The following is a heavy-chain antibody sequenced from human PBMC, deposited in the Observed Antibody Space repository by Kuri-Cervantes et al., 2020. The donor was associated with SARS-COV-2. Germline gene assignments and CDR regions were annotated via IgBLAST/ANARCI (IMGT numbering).Heavy chain of an antibody. D-gene: IGHD3-3*01. V-gene: IGHV3-21*05. CDR3: ARGYPALWHLGGYYMNWFDP. J-gene: IGHJ5*02. CDR2: ISSSSSYK. Sequence: GGLRRLSCVASELSLSSYSMSWVPQAPGKGLEWVSYISSSSSYKNYADSVKGRFTISRDNAKNTLYLQMNSLRADDTAVYYCARGYPALWHLGGYYMNWFDPWGQGTLVTVSS. CDR1: ELSLSSYS.